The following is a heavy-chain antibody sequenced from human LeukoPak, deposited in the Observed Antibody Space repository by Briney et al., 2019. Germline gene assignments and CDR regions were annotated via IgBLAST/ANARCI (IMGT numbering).Heavy chain of an antibody. CDR3: AREGDGGFDS. CDR2: IRQDGREK. J-gene: IGHJ5*01. Sequence: QSGGSLRLSCAASGFTFSSYAMSWVRQAPGKGLEWVANIRQDGREKSYADSVKGRFTISRDNAKTSVYLQMNSLRVEDTAVYYCAREGDGGFDSWGQGTLVTVSS. V-gene: IGHV3-7*01. CDR1: GFTFSSYA. D-gene: IGHD2-21*02.